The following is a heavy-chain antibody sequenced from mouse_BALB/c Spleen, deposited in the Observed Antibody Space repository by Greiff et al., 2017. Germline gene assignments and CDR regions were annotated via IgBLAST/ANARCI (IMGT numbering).Heavy chain of an antibody. CDR3: ARYWVTTVVTPLYYFDY. CDR2: IDPENGNT. D-gene: IGHD1-1*01. CDR1: GFNIKDYY. J-gene: IGHJ2*01. Sequence: EVQLQPSGAELVRPGALVKLSCKASGFNIKDYYMHWVKQRPEQGLEWIGWIDPENGNTIYDPKFQGKASITADTSSNTAYLQLSSLTSEDTAVYYCARYWVTTVVTPLYYFDYWGQGTTLTVSS. V-gene: IGHV14-1*02.